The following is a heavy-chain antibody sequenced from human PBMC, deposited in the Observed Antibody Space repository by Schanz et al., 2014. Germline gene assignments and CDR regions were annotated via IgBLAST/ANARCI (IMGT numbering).Heavy chain of an antibody. CDR2: ISVYNGNT. V-gene: IGHV1-18*01. CDR3: ARDAADFYDILTEEDY. J-gene: IGHJ4*02. CDR1: GYIFINPG. D-gene: IGHD3-9*01. Sequence: QIQLVQSGPEVKKPGATVKVSCKASGYIFINPGISWVRQAPGQGLEWMGWISVYNGNTKYPQKLQGRVTITRDTSTSTAYMELRSLRSDDTAVYYCARDAADFYDILTEEDYWGQGTLVTVSS.